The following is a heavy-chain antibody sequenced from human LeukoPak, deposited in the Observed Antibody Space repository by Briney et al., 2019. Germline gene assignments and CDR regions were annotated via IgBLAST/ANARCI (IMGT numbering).Heavy chain of an antibody. CDR2: INAGNGNT. CDR1: GYTFTSYA. D-gene: IGHD3-10*01. Sequence: ASVKVSCKASGYTFTSYAMHWVRQAPGQRLEWMGWINAGNGNTKYSQKFQGRVTITRDTSASTAYMELSSLRSEDTAVYYCARDSMVRGGGQAFDIWGQGTMVTVSS. V-gene: IGHV1-3*01. J-gene: IGHJ3*02. CDR3: ARDSMVRGGGQAFDI.